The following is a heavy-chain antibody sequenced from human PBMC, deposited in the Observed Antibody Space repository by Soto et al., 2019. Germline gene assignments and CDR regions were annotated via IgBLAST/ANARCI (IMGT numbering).Heavy chain of an antibody. J-gene: IGHJ4*02. D-gene: IGHD6-19*01. CDR3: AAGIAVAGVYDY. CDR2: IYYSGSS. V-gene: IGHV4-59*01. Sequence: SETLSLTCSFSGGSISFYYWSWIRQSPGKGLEWLGYIYYSGSSNYSPSLKSRLTISLDTSKNQFSLNLTSVTAADTAVYYCAAGIAVAGVYDYWGQGTPVTISS. CDR1: GGSISFYY.